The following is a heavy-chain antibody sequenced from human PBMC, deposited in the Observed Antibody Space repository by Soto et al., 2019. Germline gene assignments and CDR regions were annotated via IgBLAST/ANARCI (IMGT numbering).Heavy chain of an antibody. CDR1: GGSFTSNNW. V-gene: IGHV4-4*02. CDR3: ASRDPGSSVGD. Sequence: PSETLSLTFAVSGGSFTSNNWWTWVRQPPGQGLEWIGEIYRTGSTNYNPSLKSRVTISLDKSENQFSLKVTSLTAADTAVYYCASRDPGSSVGDWGQGTVVTV. CDR2: IYRTGST. J-gene: IGHJ4*02. D-gene: IGHD3-22*01.